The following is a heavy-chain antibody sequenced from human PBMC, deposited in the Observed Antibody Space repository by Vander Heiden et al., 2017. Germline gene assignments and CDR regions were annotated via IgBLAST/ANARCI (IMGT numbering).Heavy chain of an antibody. CDR3: ARRAPRILWFGELYSYYYGMDV. V-gene: IGHV3-21*01. CDR1: GFTFRSYS. CDR2: IGSSSSNI. D-gene: IGHD3-10*01. J-gene: IGHJ6*04. Sequence: LQLVESGGALAKPGRPRRRCCAASGFTFRSYSLNLLRQAPAQGVEWVSSIGSSSSNIYYADSVNGRFTISRDNAKNSLYLQMNSLSAEDTAVYYCARRAPRILWFGELYSYYYGMDVWVEGSTVTVSS.